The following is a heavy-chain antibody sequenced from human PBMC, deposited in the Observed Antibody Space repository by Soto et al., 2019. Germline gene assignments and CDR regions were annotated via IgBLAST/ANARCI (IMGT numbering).Heavy chain of an antibody. D-gene: IGHD2-2*01. V-gene: IGHV3-66*01. CDR1: GFSVTNNY. J-gene: IGHJ4*02. CDR2: IDIGGNT. Sequence: EVQVVESGGGLVQPGGSLRLSCAASGFSVTNNYMNWVSQAPGKRLEWVSIIDIGGNTYYADSVKDRFTISRDNSRNTLYLHMDSLRAEDTAAYYCARGRGSTGYLGREHYFDYWGQGTLVTVSP. CDR3: ARGRGSTGYLGREHYFDY.